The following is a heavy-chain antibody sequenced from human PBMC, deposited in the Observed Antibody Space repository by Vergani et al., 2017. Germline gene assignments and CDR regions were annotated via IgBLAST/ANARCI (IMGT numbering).Heavy chain of an antibody. Sequence: QVQLQQWGAGLLKPSETLSLTCAVYGGSFSGYYWSWIRQPPGKGLEWMGEINHSGSTNYNPSLKSRVTISVDTSKNQSSLKLSSVTAADTAVYYCARGIYSYGTSSRAPRPFDYWGQGTLVTVSS. D-gene: IGHD5-18*01. CDR2: INHSGST. V-gene: IGHV4-34*01. CDR3: ARGIYSYGTSSRAPRPFDY. J-gene: IGHJ4*02. CDR1: GGSFSGYY.